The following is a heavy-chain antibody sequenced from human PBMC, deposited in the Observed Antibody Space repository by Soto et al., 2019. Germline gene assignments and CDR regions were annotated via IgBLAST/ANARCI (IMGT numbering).Heavy chain of an antibody. Sequence: SETLSLTCTVSGGSISSGDYYWSWIRQPPGKGLEWIGYIYYSGSTHYSPSLTSRVTMSVDTSKNHFSLELTSVTAADTAVYYCARERAITAAGSRQVDYWGQGTLVTVSS. CDR3: ARERAITAAGSRQVDY. V-gene: IGHV4-30-4*01. J-gene: IGHJ4*02. CDR2: IYYSGST. D-gene: IGHD6-13*01. CDR1: GGSISSGDYY.